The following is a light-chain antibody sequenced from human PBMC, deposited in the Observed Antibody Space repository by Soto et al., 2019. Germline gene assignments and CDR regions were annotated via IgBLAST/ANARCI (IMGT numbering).Light chain of an antibody. J-gene: IGKJ1*01. CDR2: AAS. CDR1: QDISTR. Sequence: DIQLTQSPSSVSASVGDRVTITCRASQDISTRLAWYQQKPGTAPKLLIYAASTSGSGVPSRFSGSGSGTDLSLTVSSLQSEDFDTSFCHQAHTFPWTFGQGPKVDI. V-gene: IGKV1-12*01. CDR3: HQAHTFPWT.